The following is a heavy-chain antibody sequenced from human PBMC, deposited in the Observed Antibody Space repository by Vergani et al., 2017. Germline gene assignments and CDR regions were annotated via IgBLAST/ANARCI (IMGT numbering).Heavy chain of an antibody. CDR3: ARGRGYSYGFYYYYYMDV. CDR2: IYYSGST. J-gene: IGHJ6*03. Sequence: QVRLQESGPGLVKPSETLSLTCTVSGGSISSYYWSWIRQPPGKGLEWIGYIYYSGSTNYNPSLKSRVTISVDTSKNQFSLKLSSVTAADTAVYYCARGRGYSYGFYYYYYMDVWGKGTTVTVSS. D-gene: IGHD5-18*01. V-gene: IGHV4-59*01. CDR1: GGSISSYY.